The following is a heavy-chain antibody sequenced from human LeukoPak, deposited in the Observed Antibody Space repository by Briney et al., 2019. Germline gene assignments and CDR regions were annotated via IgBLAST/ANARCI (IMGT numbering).Heavy chain of an antibody. CDR2: IIPILGIA. CDR3: ARVDTAMVTFDY. Sequence: SVKVSCKASGGTFSSYAISWVRQAPGQGLEWMGRIIPILGIADYAQKFQGRVTITADKSTSTAYMELSSLRSEDTAVYYCARVDTAMVTFDYWGQGTLVTVSS. CDR1: GGTFSSYA. J-gene: IGHJ4*02. V-gene: IGHV1-69*04. D-gene: IGHD5-18*01.